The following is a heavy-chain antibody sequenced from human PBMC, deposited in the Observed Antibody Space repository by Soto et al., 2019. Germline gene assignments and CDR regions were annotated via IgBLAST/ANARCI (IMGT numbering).Heavy chain of an antibody. Sequence: QVQLVQSGAEVRKPGSSVTVSCETSGDTFNNYVINWVRQAPGQGPEWMGRIIPIVGKTIYAQRFQGRVTITADKATTTVYMDLSSLRIDDTAVYLWAREGTSTSTGMDYWGQGSLVTVSS. D-gene: IGHD2-2*01. CDR1: GDTFNNYV. J-gene: IGHJ4*02. CDR2: IIPIVGKT. V-gene: IGHV1-69*04. CDR3: AREGTSTSTGMDY.